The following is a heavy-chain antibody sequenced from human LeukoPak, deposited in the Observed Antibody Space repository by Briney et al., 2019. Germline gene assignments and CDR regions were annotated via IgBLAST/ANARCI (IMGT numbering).Heavy chain of an antibody. V-gene: IGHV4-59*01. CDR1: GVSISSYY. Sequence: SETLSLTCTVSGVSISSYYWSWLRQPPGKGVEWIGYIYYSGSTNYNPSLKSRVTISVDTSKNQFSLKLSSLTAADTAVYYCVGYSYGTEYFDYWGQGTLVTVSS. D-gene: IGHD5-18*01. CDR3: VGYSYGTEYFDY. J-gene: IGHJ4*02. CDR2: IYYSGST.